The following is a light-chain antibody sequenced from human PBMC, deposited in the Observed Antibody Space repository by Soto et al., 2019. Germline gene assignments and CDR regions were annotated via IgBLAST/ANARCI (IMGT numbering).Light chain of an antibody. J-gene: IGLJ1*01. CDR3: SSYTRSSTR. Sequence: QSVLTQPASVSGSPGQSITISCTGTSSDVGGYNYVSWYQQHPGKAPKLMIYDVSNRPSGVSNRFSGSKSGNTASLTISGLQAEDEADYYCSSYTRSSTRFGNGTKLTVL. V-gene: IGLV2-14*01. CDR1: SSDVGGYNY. CDR2: DVS.